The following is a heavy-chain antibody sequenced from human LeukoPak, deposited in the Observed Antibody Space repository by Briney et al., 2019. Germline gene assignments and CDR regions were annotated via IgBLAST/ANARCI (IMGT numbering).Heavy chain of an antibody. D-gene: IGHD3-3*01. CDR1: GYTFTGYY. V-gene: IGHV1-2*02. CDR3: ARDSITIFGVVYYYYYGMDV. J-gene: IGHJ6*02. CDR2: INPNSGGT. Sequence: ASVKVSCKASGYTFTGYYMHWVRQAPGQGLEWMGWINPNSGGTNYAQKFQGRVTMTRDTSISTAYMELSRLRPDDTAVYYCARDSITIFGVVYYYYYGMDVWGQGTTVTVSS.